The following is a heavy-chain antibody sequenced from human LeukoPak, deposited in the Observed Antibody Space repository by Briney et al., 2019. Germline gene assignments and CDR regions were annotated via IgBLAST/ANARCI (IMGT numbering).Heavy chain of an antibody. J-gene: IGHJ5*02. Sequence: GGSLRLSRATSGLTFSSYGMHWVRQAPGKGLEWVAVISNDGINKHYADSVKGRFTISRDNSKNTLSLEMNDLRTEDTAVYYCAVGYSYGQSWGQGTLVTVSS. CDR2: ISNDGINK. V-gene: IGHV3-30*03. CDR3: AVGYSYGQS. CDR1: GLTFSSYG. D-gene: IGHD5-18*01.